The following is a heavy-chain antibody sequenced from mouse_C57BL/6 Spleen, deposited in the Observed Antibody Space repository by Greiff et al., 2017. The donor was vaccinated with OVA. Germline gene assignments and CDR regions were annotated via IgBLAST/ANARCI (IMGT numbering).Heavy chain of an antibody. J-gene: IGHJ3*01. CDR1: GYAFSSSW. D-gene: IGHD1-1*01. CDR2: IYPGDGAT. V-gene: IGHV1-82*01. CDR3: ARDGWAAGFAY. Sequence: VQLQQSGPELVKPGASVKISCKASGYAFSSSWMNWVKQRPGKGLEWIGRIYPGDGATNYNGKFKGKATLTADKSSSTAYMQLSSLTSADYAVEFCARDGWAAGFAYWGQGTLVTVSA.